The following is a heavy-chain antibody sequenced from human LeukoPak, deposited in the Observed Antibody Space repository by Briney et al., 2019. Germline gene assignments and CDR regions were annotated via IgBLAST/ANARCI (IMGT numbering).Heavy chain of an antibody. CDR1: GGTFSSYA. D-gene: IGHD5-18*01. CDR3: ARGVSYGYSPYYYYYMDV. CDR2: IITIFGTA. V-gene: IGHV1-69*05. J-gene: IGHJ6*03. Sequence: SVKVSCKASGGTFSSYAISWVRQAPGQGREWMGRIITIFGTANYAQKFQGRVTITTDESTSTAYMELSSLRSEDTAVYYCARGVSYGYSPYYYYYMDVWGKGTTVTVSS.